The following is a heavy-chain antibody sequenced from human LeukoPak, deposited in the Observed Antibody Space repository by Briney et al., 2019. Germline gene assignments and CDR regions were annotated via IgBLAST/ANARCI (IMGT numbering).Heavy chain of an antibody. J-gene: IGHJ4*02. CDR3: ANTYSSSWSYYFDY. D-gene: IGHD6-13*01. CDR2: ISGSGGST. Sequence: ETLSLTCTVSGGSISIGGYYWSWIRQHPGKGLEWVSAISGSGGSTYYADSVKGRFTISRDNSKNTLYLQMNSLRAEDTAVYYCANTYSSSWSYYFDYWGQGTLVTVSS. V-gene: IGHV3-23*01. CDR1: GGSISIGGYY.